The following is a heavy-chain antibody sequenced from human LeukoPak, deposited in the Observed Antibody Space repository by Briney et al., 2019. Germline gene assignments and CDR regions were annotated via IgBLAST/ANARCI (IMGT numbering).Heavy chain of an antibody. CDR2: ISSSSSYI. CDR3: ARNGDRPTYYFDY. J-gene: IGHJ4*02. D-gene: IGHD4-17*01. V-gene: IGHV3-21*01. CDR1: GFTFSTYS. Sequence: GGSLRLSCAASGFTFSTYSMYWVRQAPGKGLEWVSSISSSSSYIYYADSVKGRFTISRDNAKNSLYLQMDSRRAEDTAVYYCARNGDRPTYYFDYWGQGTLVTVSS.